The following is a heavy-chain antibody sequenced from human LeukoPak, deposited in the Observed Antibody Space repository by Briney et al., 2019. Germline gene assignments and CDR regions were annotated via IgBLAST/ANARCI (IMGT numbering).Heavy chain of an antibody. CDR1: GFTFNSYA. D-gene: IGHD4-17*01. J-gene: IGHJ4*02. CDR2: MTGTGGST. CDR3: AKLGLRTLDY. Sequence: GGSLRLSCAASGFTFNSYAMSWVRQAPGKGLEWVSAMTGTGGSTYYADSVNGRFTISRDNSKNTLYLQMNSLRAEDTAVYYCAKLGLRTLDYWGQGTLVTVSS. V-gene: IGHV3-23*01.